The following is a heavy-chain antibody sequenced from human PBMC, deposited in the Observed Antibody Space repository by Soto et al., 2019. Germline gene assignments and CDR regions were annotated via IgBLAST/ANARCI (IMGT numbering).Heavy chain of an antibody. CDR1: GLPSNMAG. D-gene: IGHD2-2*01. CDR2: IKSWTDGGRV. CDR3: TTWRREKSCTSVSCYGDGAY. V-gene: IGHV3-15*02. J-gene: IGHJ4*02. Sequence: EVPLVESGGALVKPGESLTPSGAASGLPSNMAGMTWVGQAPGKGLEWFGRIKSWTDGGRVDTAAPVKGRFTISRDDSKNTFYLQMNSLKSEDTAVYYCTTWRREKSCTSVSCYGDGAYWGQGTLVTVSS.